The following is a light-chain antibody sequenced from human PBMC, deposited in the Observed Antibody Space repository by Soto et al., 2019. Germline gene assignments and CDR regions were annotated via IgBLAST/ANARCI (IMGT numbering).Light chain of an antibody. V-gene: IGKV3-20*01. J-gene: IGKJ3*01. CDR3: QQYGSSPFT. Sequence: IVLTQSPGTLSLSPGEGLTLSCRASQSVTSSYLAWYQHKPGQAPRLLIYGASTKATGTPDRFSGSGSGTDFTLTISRLEPDDFAVYYCQQYGSSPFTFGPGTKVDIK. CDR2: GAS. CDR1: QSVTSSY.